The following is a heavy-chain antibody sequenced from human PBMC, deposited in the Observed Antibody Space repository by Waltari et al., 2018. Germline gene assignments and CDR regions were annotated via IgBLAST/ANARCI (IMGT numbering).Heavy chain of an antibody. CDR3: ARDGRGYDFWSGHNAGYYMDV. V-gene: IGHV3-23*03. CDR2: IYSGGAGS. J-gene: IGHJ6*03. CDR1: RFIFSHFA. Sequence: EVQLLESGGGLLQPGGSLRLSCAASRFIFSHFALSWVSHARGKGLEWVAVIYSGGAGSHYADTVKGRFTISRDNSKKTLFLQMNSPRAEDTAVYYCARDGRGYDFWSGHNAGYYMDVWGKGTTVTVSS. D-gene: IGHD3-3*01.